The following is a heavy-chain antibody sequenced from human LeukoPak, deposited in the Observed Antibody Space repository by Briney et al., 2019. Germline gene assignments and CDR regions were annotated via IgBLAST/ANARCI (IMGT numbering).Heavy chain of an antibody. Sequence: PSETRSLTCTVSGGSISSYYWSWIRQPPGKGLEWVGYIYYSGSTNYNPSLKTRVTISVDTSKNQFSLKLSSVTAADTAVYYCARAVYVDFDYWGQGTLVTVSS. CDR1: GGSISSYY. CDR3: ARAVYVDFDY. D-gene: IGHD5/OR15-5a*01. V-gene: IGHV4-59*01. J-gene: IGHJ4*02. CDR2: IYYSGST.